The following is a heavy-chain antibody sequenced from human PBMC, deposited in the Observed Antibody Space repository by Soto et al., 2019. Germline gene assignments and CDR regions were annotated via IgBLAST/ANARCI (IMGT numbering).Heavy chain of an antibody. CDR2: INHSGST. V-gene: IGHV4-34*01. CDR1: GGSFSGYY. Sequence: SETLSLTCAVYGGSFSGYYWGWIRQPPGKGLEWIGEINHSGSTNYNPSLKSRVTISVDTSKNQFSLKLSSVTAADTAVYYCARERGEYYGRMDVWGQGTTVTVSS. J-gene: IGHJ6*02. D-gene: IGHD3-10*01. CDR3: ARERGEYYGRMDV.